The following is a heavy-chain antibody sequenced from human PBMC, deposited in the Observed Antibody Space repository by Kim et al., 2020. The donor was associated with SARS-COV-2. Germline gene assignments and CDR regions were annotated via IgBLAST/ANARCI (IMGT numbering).Heavy chain of an antibody. CDR3: ARDSPYGDYYYYYMDV. J-gene: IGHJ6*03. Sequence: YRKSRVTISVDKSKNQFSLKLSSVTAADTAVYYCARDSPYGDYYYYYMDVWGKGTTVTVSS. D-gene: IGHD4-17*01. V-gene: IGHV4-4*02.